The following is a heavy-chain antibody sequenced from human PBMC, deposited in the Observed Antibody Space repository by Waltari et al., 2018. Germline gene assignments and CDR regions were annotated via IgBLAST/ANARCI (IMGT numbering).Heavy chain of an antibody. D-gene: IGHD6-19*01. CDR1: GGSISSSSYY. CDR3: ATKRESSASGFDY. CDR2: IYYRGST. V-gene: IGHV4-39*01. Sequence: QLQLQESGPGLVKPSETLSFTCTVSGGSISSSSYYWGWIGQPPGKGLEGIGSIYYRGSTYYNPSLKSRVTISVDTSKNQFSLKLSSVTAADTAVYYCATKRESSASGFDYWGQGTLVTVSS. J-gene: IGHJ4*02.